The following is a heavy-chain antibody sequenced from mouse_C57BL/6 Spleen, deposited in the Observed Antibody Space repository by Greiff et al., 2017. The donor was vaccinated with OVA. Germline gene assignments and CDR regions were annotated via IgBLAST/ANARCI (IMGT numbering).Heavy chain of an antibody. J-gene: IGHJ2*01. CDR2: IDPKSGGT. D-gene: IGHD6-1*01. CDR1: GYTFTSYW. Sequence: QVQLQQPGAELVKPGASVKLSCKASGYTFTSYWMHWVKQRPGRGLEWIGRIDPKSGGTKYNEKFKSKATLTVDKASSTAFMHLSSQTSEDSAVDDCSAIEICACDAYYFDYWGQGTTLTVSS. CDR3: SAIEICACDAYYFDY. V-gene: IGHV1-72*01.